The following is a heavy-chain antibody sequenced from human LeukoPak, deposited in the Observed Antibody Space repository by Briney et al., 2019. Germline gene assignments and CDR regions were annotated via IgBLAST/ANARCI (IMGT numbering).Heavy chain of an antibody. CDR2: INPNSGGT. CDR1: GYTFTGYY. CDR3: AGDRPTGGNWFDP. D-gene: IGHD7-27*01. V-gene: IGHV1-2*02. J-gene: IGHJ5*02. Sequence: ASVKVSCKASGYTFTGYYMHWVRQAPGQGLEWMGWINPNSGGTNYAQKFQGRVTMTRDTSISTAYMELSRLRSDDTAVYFCAGDRPTGGNWFDPWGQGTLVTVSS.